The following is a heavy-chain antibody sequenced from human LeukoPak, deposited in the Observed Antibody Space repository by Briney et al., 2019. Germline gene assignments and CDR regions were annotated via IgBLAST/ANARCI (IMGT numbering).Heavy chain of an antibody. CDR2: IYYSGST. V-gene: IGHV4-59*01. Sequence: PSETLSLTCTVSGGSISSYYWSWIRQPPGKGLEWIGYIYYSGSTNYNPSLKSRVTISVDTSKNQFSLKLSSVTAADTAVYYCAKLERRWNWFDPWGQGTLVTVSS. D-gene: IGHD1-1*01. CDR1: GGSISSYY. CDR3: AKLERRWNWFDP. J-gene: IGHJ5*02.